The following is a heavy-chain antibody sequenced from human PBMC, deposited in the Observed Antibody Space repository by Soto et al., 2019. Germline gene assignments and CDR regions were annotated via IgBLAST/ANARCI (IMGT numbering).Heavy chain of an antibody. J-gene: IGHJ5*02. Sequence: PGGSLRLSCAASGFAFISYSINFFRHSPGKGLEWVSYISSSSSTIYYADSVKGRFTISRDNAKNSLYLQMNSLRDEDTAVYYCARVPYDSSWNWFDPWGQGTLVTVSS. V-gene: IGHV3-48*02. CDR3: ARVPYDSSWNWFDP. D-gene: IGHD3-22*01. CDR1: GFAFISYS. CDR2: ISSSSSTI.